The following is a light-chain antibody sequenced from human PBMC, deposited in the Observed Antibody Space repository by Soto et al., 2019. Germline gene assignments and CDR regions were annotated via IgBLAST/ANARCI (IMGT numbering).Light chain of an antibody. Sequence: DVVMTQSPLSLPVTPGEPASISCRSSQSLRHSNRYNYLDWYLQKPGQPPQLLIYLGSHRASGVPDRFSGSESGTDFTLKISRVEAEDVGVYYCMQSLHTRTFGQGTRVEI. CDR1: QSLRHSNRYNY. CDR2: LGS. CDR3: MQSLHTRT. J-gene: IGKJ1*01. V-gene: IGKV2-28*01.